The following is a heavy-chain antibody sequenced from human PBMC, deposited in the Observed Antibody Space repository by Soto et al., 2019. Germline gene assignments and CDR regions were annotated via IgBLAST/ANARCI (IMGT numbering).Heavy chain of an antibody. V-gene: IGHV1-18*01. J-gene: IGHJ4*02. D-gene: IGHD3-16*01. CDR1: GYGFTTYG. Sequence: QVHLVQSGAEVKKPGASVKVSCKGSGYGFTTYGITWVRQAPGQGLEWMAWISAHNGNTNYEQKLQGRVTVTRDTSPSTAYMELRSLISDDTAVYYCARGGDGDYWGQGALFTVSS. CDR3: ARGGDGDY. CDR2: ISAHNGNT.